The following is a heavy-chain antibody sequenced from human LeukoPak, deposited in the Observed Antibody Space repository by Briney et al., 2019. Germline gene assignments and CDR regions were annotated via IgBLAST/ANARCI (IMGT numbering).Heavy chain of an antibody. V-gene: IGHV3-43*02. CDR1: GLNFDDSA. J-gene: IGHJ4*02. CDR3: AKESGKFDY. Sequence: GGSLRLSCVASGLNFDDSAMHWVRQAPGKGLEWVSLISAVGGSTFSADSVKGRFSISRDNSKNSLYLQMNSLRSEDTAMYYCAKESGKFDYWGQGTLVAVSS. CDR2: ISAVGGST.